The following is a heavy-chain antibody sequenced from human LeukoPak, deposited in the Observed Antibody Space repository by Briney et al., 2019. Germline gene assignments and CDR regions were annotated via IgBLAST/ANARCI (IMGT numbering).Heavy chain of an antibody. J-gene: IGHJ3*02. Sequence: PSETLSLTCTVSGGSISSYYWSWIRQPPGKGLEWIGYIYYSGSTNYNPSLKSRVTISVDTSKNQFSLKLSSVTAADTAVYYCARVAMVGDAFDIWGQGTMVTVSS. D-gene: IGHD2-15*01. CDR1: GGSISSYY. CDR2: IYYSGST. V-gene: IGHV4-59*01. CDR3: ARVAMVGDAFDI.